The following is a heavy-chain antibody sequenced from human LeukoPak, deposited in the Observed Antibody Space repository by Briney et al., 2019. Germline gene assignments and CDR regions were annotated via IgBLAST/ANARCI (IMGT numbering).Heavy chain of an antibody. CDR1: GGSISSGGYY. J-gene: IGHJ5*02. Sequence: TSSQTLSLTCTVSGGSISSGGYYWSWIRQHPGKGLEWIGYIYYSGSTYHNPSLKSRVTISIDTSKNQFSLNLSSVTAADTAVYYCARDRVRGTITYAGFDPWGQGTLVTVSS. CDR2: IYYSGST. V-gene: IGHV4-31*03. CDR3: ARDRVRGTITYAGFDP. D-gene: IGHD3-10*01.